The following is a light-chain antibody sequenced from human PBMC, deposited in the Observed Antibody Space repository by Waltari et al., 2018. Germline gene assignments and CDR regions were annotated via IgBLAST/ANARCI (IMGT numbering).Light chain of an antibody. J-gene: IGLJ2*01. CDR2: DVS. Sequence: QSALTQPASVSGSPGQSITIPCTGTSSDVGGYNYVSWYQQHPGKAPQLLIYDVSNRPSGFSNRFSGSKSGNTAALTISGLQAEDEADYYCSSYTTNTTLDVVFGGGTKLTVL. V-gene: IGLV2-14*03. CDR3: SSYTTNTTLDVV. CDR1: SSDVGGYNY.